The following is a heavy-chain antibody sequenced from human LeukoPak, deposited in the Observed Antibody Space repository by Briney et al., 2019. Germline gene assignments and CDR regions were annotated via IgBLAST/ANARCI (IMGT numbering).Heavy chain of an antibody. Sequence: PGGSLRLSCAASGFTFSSYAMSWVRQAPGKGLERVSAISGSGGSTYYADSVKGRFAISRDNSKNTLYLQMNSLRAEDTAVYYCAKDLAYGDYYFDYWGQGTLVTVSS. CDR1: GFTFSSYA. V-gene: IGHV3-23*01. J-gene: IGHJ4*02. CDR3: AKDLAYGDYYFDY. CDR2: ISGSGGST. D-gene: IGHD4-17*01.